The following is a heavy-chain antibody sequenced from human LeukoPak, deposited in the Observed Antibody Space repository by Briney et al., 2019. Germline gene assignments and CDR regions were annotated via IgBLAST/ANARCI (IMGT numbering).Heavy chain of an antibody. CDR1: GFTFSSYA. Sequence: SGGSLRLSCAASGFTFSSYAMSWVRQAPGKGLEWVSSISGSGGRTYYGDSVEGRFTISRDTSRSTLYLQLNSLRAEDTAVYYCAKASGGNVAPPEYWGQGTLVTVSS. D-gene: IGHD3-16*01. CDR3: AKASGGNVAPPEY. CDR2: ISGSGGRT. V-gene: IGHV3-23*01. J-gene: IGHJ4*02.